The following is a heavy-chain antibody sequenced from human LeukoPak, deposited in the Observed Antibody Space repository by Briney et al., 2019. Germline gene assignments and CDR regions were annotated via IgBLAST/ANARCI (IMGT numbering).Heavy chain of an antibody. J-gene: IGHJ4*02. CDR2: MYYRGPT. CDR3: ARDPSGYFNY. Sequence: PSETLSLTCTVSGGSISSSSYYWGWIRQPPGKGLEWIGSMYYRGPTYYNPSLKSRVTISVDTSKNQFSLKLSSVTAADTAVYYCARDPSGYFNYWGQGTLATVSS. V-gene: IGHV4-39*07. D-gene: IGHD3-22*01. CDR1: GGSISSSSYY.